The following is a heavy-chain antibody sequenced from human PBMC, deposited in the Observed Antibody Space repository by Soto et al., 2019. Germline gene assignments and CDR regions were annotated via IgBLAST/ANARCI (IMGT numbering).Heavy chain of an antibody. D-gene: IGHD3-22*01. Sequence: QVQLVESGGGVVQPGRSLRLSCAASEFTFNNYGMHWVRQAPGKGLEWVAVISYDGSNKFYADSVKGRFTISRDNSKNTLYLQMNSLRAEDTAVYYCAKDLGSSSGPYGMDVWGQGTTVTVSS. CDR1: EFTFNNYG. J-gene: IGHJ6*02. CDR2: ISYDGSNK. CDR3: AKDLGSSSGPYGMDV. V-gene: IGHV3-30*18.